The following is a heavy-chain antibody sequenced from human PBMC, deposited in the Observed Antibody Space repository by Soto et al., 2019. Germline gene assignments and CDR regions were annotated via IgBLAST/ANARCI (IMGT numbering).Heavy chain of an antibody. Sequence: GGSLRLSCTASGFTFGDYAMSWVRQAPGKGLERVGFIRSKAYGGTTEYAASVKGRFTISRDDSKSIAYLQMNSLKTEDTAVYYCTRDSSGWYKRTDYWGQGTLVTVSS. CDR1: GFTFGDYA. D-gene: IGHD6-19*01. CDR3: TRDSSGWYKRTDY. V-gene: IGHV3-49*04. J-gene: IGHJ4*02. CDR2: IRSKAYGGTT.